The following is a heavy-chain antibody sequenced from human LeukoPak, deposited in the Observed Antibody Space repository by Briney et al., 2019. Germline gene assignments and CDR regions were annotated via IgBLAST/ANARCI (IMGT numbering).Heavy chain of an antibody. CDR2: ISGSGDST. D-gene: IGHD1-14*01. V-gene: IGHV3-23*01. J-gene: IGHJ6*02. Sequence: GGSLRLSCAASGFTFRNYGMHWVRQAPGKGLEWVASISGSGDSTNYGDSVKGRFTISRDNFKRTVHLEMSNLRADDTAMYYCVRRAAVRGMDFWGLGTTVIVSS. CDR3: VRRAAVRGMDF. CDR1: GFTFRNYG.